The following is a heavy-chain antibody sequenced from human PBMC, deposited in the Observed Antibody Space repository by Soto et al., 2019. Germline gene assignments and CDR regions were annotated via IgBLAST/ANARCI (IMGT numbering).Heavy chain of an antibody. Sequence: EVQLVESGGGLVKPGESLRLSCSASGLAVTHAWINWVRQAPGKGLEWVGRIKSQASGGTADSAPPVKGRFTVSRDDSKNTVYLQMNSLKIEDTGVYYCMSDHDDNGYWGQGTRITVSS. V-gene: IGHV3-15*07. CDR3: MSDHDDNGY. D-gene: IGHD1-1*01. J-gene: IGHJ4*02. CDR2: IKSQASGGTA. CDR1: GLAVTHAW.